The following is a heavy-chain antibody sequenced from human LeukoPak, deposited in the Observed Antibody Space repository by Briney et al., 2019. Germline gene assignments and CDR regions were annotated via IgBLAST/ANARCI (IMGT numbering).Heavy chain of an antibody. CDR1: GYTFTGYY. Sequence: ASVTVSCKASGYTFTGYYMHWVRQAPGQGLEWMGWINPNSGGTNYAQKFQGRVTMTRDTSISTAYMELSRLRSDDTAVYYCARVPQVGAKKRLIDYWGQGTLVTVSS. J-gene: IGHJ4*02. V-gene: IGHV1-2*02. D-gene: IGHD1-26*01. CDR3: ARVPQVGAKKRLIDY. CDR2: INPNSGGT.